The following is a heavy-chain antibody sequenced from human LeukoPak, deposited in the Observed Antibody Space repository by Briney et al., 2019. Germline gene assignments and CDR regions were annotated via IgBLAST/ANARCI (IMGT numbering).Heavy chain of an antibody. D-gene: IGHD5-12*01. V-gene: IGHV3-9*01. CDR1: GFTFDDSA. J-gene: IGHJ4*02. Sequence: GRSPRLSCAASGFTFDDSAVHWVRPAPGKGLEWVSGICWNSGSIGYADSVKGRFTISRDNAKNSLYLQMNSLRAEDTALYYCAKDPGGYRAQRFDSWGQGTLVTVSS. CDR3: AKDPGGYRAQRFDS. CDR2: ICWNSGSI.